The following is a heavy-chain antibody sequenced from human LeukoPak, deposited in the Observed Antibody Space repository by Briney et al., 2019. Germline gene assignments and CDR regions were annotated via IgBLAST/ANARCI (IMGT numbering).Heavy chain of an antibody. D-gene: IGHD1-1*01. CDR3: ATTRWTSERGGFDY. CDR1: GGSISSSSYY. V-gene: IGHV4-61*02. J-gene: IGHJ4*02. CDR2: IYTSGST. Sequence: SETLSLTCTVSGGSISSSSYYWSWIRQPAGKGLEWIGRIYTSGSTKYNPPLKSRVTISLDTSKNQFSLKVSSVTAADTAMYYCATTRWTSERGGFDYWGQGTLVTVSS.